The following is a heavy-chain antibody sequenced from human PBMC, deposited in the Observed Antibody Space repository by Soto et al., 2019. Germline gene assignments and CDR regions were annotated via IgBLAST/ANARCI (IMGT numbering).Heavy chain of an antibody. CDR2: ISSDSRTI. CDR1: GFSLSDYA. V-gene: IGHV3-48*02. D-gene: IGHD3-3*01. Sequence: GGSLRLSCVASGFSLSDYAVNWVRQAPWKGLEWVSFISSDSRTIYYADSVEGRFTVSRDNARNSVSLQMDSPRDEDAAVYYCARIKLVEWFFINVDVYDMDVWGQGTPVTVSS. CDR3: ARIKLVEWFFINVDVYDMDV. J-gene: IGHJ6*02.